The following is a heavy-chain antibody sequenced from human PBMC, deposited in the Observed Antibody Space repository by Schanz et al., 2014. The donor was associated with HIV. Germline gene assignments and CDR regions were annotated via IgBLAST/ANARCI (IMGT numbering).Heavy chain of an antibody. D-gene: IGHD3-22*01. CDR3: AKDGNLYDSRYRGKGNYYHYYGMDV. CDR1: GFTFSSYG. Sequence: QVQLVESGGGVVQPGRSLRLSCAASGFTFSSYGMYWVRQAPGKGLEWVAVISHDGSKKYYADSVRGRITISRDNSKNTLYLQVKRLRTEDTAVYFCAKDGNLYDSRYRGKGNYYHYYGMDVWGQGTTVTVS. J-gene: IGHJ6*02. CDR2: ISHDGSKK. V-gene: IGHV3-30*18.